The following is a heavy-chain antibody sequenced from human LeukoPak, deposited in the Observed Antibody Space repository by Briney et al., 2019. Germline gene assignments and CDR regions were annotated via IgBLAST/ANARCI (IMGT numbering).Heavy chain of an antibody. CDR3: AREGPWFGELLHYYYYYMDV. CDR1: GFTFSSYG. J-gene: IGHJ6*03. V-gene: IGHV3-30*02. D-gene: IGHD3-10*01. CDR2: IRYDGSNK. Sequence: GGSLRLSCAASGFTFSSYGMHWVRQAPGKGLEWVAFIRYDGSNKYYADSVKGRFTISRDNSKNTLYLQMNSLRAEDTAVYYCAREGPWFGELLHYYYYYMDVWGKGTTVTISS.